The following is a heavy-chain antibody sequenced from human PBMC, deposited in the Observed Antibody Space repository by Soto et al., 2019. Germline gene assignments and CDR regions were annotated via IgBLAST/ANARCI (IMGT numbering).Heavy chain of an antibody. Sequence: ASVEVAGRGSWYTVISYGIWWVRRGSGEGREWMGWISAYNGNTNYAQKLQGRVTMTTDTSTSTAYMELRSLRSDDTAVYYCARAGCRSTSCYALGYYYYGMDVWGQGTTVT. CDR3: ARAGCRSTSCYALGYYYYGMDV. CDR1: WYTVISYG. CDR2: ISAYNGNT. J-gene: IGHJ6*02. V-gene: IGHV1-18*01. D-gene: IGHD2-2*01.